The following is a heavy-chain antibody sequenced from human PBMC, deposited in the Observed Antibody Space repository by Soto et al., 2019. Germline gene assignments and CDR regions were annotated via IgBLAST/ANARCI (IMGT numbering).Heavy chain of an antibody. CDR1: GFIFSDFS. J-gene: IGHJ6*02. CDR2: IGSSGGNS. V-gene: IGHV3-21*01. CDR3: AREKRHTSLGGRFCMDG. Sequence: EVQLVESGGGLVKQGGSLRLSCAVSGFIFSDFSMNWVRQAPGKGLEWVASIGSSGGNSFYADSVKGRFIISRDNAKTSLDLQINRLRAEDTAVYYCAREKRHTSLGGRFCMDGWGQGTTVTVS. D-gene: IGHD1-26*01.